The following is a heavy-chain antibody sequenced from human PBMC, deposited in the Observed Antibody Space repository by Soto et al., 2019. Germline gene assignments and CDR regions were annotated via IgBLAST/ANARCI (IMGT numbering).Heavy chain of an antibody. CDR3: AGLRGYAGSPIDD. V-gene: IGHV4-59*01. CDR1: GGSIISGD. D-gene: IGHD2-15*01. CDR2: ISYSGNT. J-gene: IGHJ4*02. Sequence: PXETLSLYCTVSGGSIISGDWSWIRQPPGKGLDWIGYISYSGNTNYNPSLKSRVTMSVDTPKNQFSLRLSSVTTADTAVYYCAGLRGYAGSPIDDWGQGTLVTVSS.